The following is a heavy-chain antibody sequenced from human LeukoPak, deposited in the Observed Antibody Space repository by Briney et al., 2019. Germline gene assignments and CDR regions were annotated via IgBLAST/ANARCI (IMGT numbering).Heavy chain of an antibody. D-gene: IGHD3-10*01. CDR3: ARSGGDYGSGSYFPTPPDY. CDR1: GGSISSYY. CDR2: IYYSGST. Sequence: SETLSLICTVSGGSISSYYWSWIRQAPGKGLEGIGYIYYSGSTNYNPSLRSRVTISVDTSKNQYSLKLSSVTAAETAVYYCARSGGDYGSGSYFPTPPDYWGQGTLVTVSS. V-gene: IGHV4-59*08. J-gene: IGHJ4*02.